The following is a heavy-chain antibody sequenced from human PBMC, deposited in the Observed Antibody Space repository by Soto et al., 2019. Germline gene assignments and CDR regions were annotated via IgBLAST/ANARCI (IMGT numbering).Heavy chain of an antibody. Sequence: GGSLRLSCAASGFTFSSYAMSWVRQAPWKGLEWVSAISGSGGSTYYADSVKGRFTISRDNSKNTLYLQMNSLRAEDTAVYYCAKDPRYCSSTSCYITYWGQGTLVTVSS. CDR1: GFTFSSYA. V-gene: IGHV3-23*01. CDR2: ISGSGGST. D-gene: IGHD2-2*02. CDR3: AKDPRYCSSTSCYITY. J-gene: IGHJ4*02.